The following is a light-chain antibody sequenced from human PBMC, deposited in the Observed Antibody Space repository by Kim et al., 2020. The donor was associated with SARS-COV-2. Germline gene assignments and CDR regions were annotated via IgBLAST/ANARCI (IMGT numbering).Light chain of an antibody. CDR3: QQTYNTPHT. Sequence: SASVGDRVTITCRASQYIGSYLNWYRQTPEKAPKLLIYAATTVQSGVPSRFSGSASGTDFTVTISSLQPEDFATYFCQQTYNTPHTFGQGTKLEI. V-gene: IGKV1-39*01. CDR1: QYIGSY. J-gene: IGKJ2*01. CDR2: AAT.